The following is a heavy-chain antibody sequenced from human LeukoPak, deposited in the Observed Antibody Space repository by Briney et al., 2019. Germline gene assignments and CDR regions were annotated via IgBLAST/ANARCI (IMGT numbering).Heavy chain of an antibody. Sequence: SETLSLTCVVSGGSMNTYYWSWIRQPPGKGLEWIGYVSYSGNTHYNASLKSRVTISVDTSKNHFSLKLNSLTAADTAVYYCARGVVSATLFWFDTWGQGTLVTVSS. CDR3: ARGVVSATLFWFDT. J-gene: IGHJ5*02. CDR2: VSYSGNT. CDR1: GGSMNTYY. V-gene: IGHV4-59*01.